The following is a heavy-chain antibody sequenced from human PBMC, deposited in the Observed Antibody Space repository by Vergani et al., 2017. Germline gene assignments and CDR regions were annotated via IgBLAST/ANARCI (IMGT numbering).Heavy chain of an antibody. J-gene: IGHJ3*02. D-gene: IGHD2-15*01. Sequence: QVQLQQWGPGLVKPSETLSLTCTVSGGSISSYYWSWIRQPPGKGLEWIGYIYYSGSTNYNPSLKSRVTISVDTSKNQFSLKLSSVTAADTAVYYCARVLGSYCSGGSCYSEDDAFDIWGQGTMVTVSS. CDR1: GGSISSYY. V-gene: IGHV4-59*01. CDR3: ARVLGSYCSGGSCYSEDDAFDI. CDR2: IYYSGST.